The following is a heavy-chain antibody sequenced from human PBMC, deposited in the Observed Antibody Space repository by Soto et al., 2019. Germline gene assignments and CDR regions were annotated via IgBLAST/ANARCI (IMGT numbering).Heavy chain of an antibody. D-gene: IGHD3-9*01. V-gene: IGHV4-59*01. J-gene: IGHJ5*02. Sequence: PSETLSLTCTVSGVSISNYYWSWIRQPPGKGLEWIGHIYNSESTNYNPSLKSRVTISVDTSKNQFSLKLSSVTAADTAVFYCARGLMLRYTDWLDPWGQGTLVTVSS. CDR1: GVSISNYY. CDR3: ARGLMLRYTDWLDP. CDR2: IYNSEST.